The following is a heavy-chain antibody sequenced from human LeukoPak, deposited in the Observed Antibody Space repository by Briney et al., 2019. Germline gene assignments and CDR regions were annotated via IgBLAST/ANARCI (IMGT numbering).Heavy chain of an antibody. CDR2: NYYSGST. J-gene: IGHJ4*02. D-gene: IGHD3-10*01. V-gene: IGHV4-39*01. CDR1: GGSISSSSYY. Sequence: SETLSLTCTVSGGSISSSSYYWGWIRQPPGKGLEWIGSNYYSGSTYYNPSLKSRVTISVDTSKNQFSLKLSSVTAADTAVYYCARLGLNYGSGSYYPYYFDYWGQGTLVTVSS. CDR3: ARLGLNYGSGSYYPYYFDY.